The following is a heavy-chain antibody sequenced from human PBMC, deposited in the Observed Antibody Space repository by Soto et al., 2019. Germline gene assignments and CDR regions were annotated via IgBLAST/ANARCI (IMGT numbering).Heavy chain of an antibody. CDR2: IIPIFGTA. J-gene: IGHJ4*02. CDR1: GVPFSSYS. Sequence: ASVKVPCKASGVPFSSYSISWVRQAPGQGLEWMGGIIPIFGTANYAQKFQGRVTITADESTSTAYMELSSLRSEYTAVYYCASTSGGYSYGVDYWGQGTLVTVPT. V-gene: IGHV1-69*01. D-gene: IGHD5-18*01. CDR3: ASTSGGYSYGVDY.